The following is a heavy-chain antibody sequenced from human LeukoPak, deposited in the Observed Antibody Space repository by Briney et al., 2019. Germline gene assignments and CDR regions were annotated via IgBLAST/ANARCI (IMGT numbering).Heavy chain of an antibody. J-gene: IGHJ6*04. V-gene: IGHV1-69*06. CDR3: GLVVPAATIYGMDV. CDR2: IIPIFGTA. CDR1: GGTFSSYA. Sequence: SPVKVSCKASGGTFSSYAISWVRQAPGQGLEWMGGIIPIFGTADYAQKFQGRVTITADKSTSTAYMELSSQRSEDTAGDNCGLVVPAATIYGMDVWGKGTTVTVSS. D-gene: IGHD2-2*01.